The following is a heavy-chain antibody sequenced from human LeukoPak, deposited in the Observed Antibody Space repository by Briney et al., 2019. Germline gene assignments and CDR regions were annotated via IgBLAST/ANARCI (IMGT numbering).Heavy chain of an antibody. CDR3: ARGSSPIHSSSQRMLDP. CDR1: GGSFSGYY. D-gene: IGHD6-6*01. V-gene: IGHV4-34*01. Sequence: SETLSLTCAVYGGSFSGYYWSWIRQPPGKGLEWIGEINHSGSTNYNPSLKSRVTISVDTSKNQFSLKLSSVTAADTAVYYCARGSSPIHSSSQRMLDPWGQGTLATVSS. CDR2: INHSGST. J-gene: IGHJ5*02.